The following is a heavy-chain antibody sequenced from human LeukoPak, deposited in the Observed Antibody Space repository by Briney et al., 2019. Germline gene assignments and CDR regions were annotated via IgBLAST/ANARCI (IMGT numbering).Heavy chain of an antibody. Sequence: PGGSLRLSCAASGFTFSSYGMHWVRQAPGKGLEWVAVIWYDGSNKYYADSVKGRFTISRDNSKNTLYLQMNSLRAADTAVYYCAKDALALRYFDWLPRSYFDYWGQGTLVTVSS. CDR1: GFTFSSYG. V-gene: IGHV3-33*06. D-gene: IGHD3-9*01. CDR3: AKDALALRYFDWLPRSYFDY. CDR2: IWYDGSNK. J-gene: IGHJ4*02.